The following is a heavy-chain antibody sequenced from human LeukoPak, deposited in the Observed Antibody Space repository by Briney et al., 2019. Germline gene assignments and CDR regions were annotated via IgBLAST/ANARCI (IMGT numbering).Heavy chain of an antibody. CDR2: IYHSGST. D-gene: IGHD6-19*01. J-gene: IGHJ6*03. CDR1: GGSISSSNW. CDR3: ARGRNSGWSTAGYYMDV. V-gene: IGHV4-4*02. Sequence: PSGTLSLTCAVSGGSISSSNWWSWVRQPPGKGLEWIGEIYHSGSTNYNPSLKSQVTISVDTSKNQFSLKLSSVTAADTAVYYCARGRNSGWSTAGYYMDVWGKGTTVTVSS.